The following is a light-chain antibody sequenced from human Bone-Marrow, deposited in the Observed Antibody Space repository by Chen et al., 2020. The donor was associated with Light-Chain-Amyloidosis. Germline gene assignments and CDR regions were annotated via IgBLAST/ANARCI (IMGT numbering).Light chain of an antibody. CDR2: EDD. V-gene: IGLV6-57*01. CDR1: SGSIATNY. J-gene: IGLJ3*02. CDR3: QSYQGSSQGV. Sequence: NFMLTQPHSVSESPGKTVIISCTRSSGSIATNYVQWYQQRPGSSPTTVIYEDDQRPSGVPDRFSGSIDRASNAAALTISGLKTEDEADYYCQSYQGSSQGVFGGGTKLTVL.